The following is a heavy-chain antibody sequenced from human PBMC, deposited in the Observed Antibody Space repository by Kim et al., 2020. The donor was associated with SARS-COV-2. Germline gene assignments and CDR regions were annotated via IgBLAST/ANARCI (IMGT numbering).Heavy chain of an antibody. Sequence: GGSLRLSCAASGFTFSNYAMRWVRQAPGKGLEWVAVISYDGSNKYYADSVKGRFTISRDNSKNTLYLQMNSLRAEDTAVYYCARSGSGSYFGAFDIWGQGTMVTVSS. V-gene: IGHV3-30-3*01. D-gene: IGHD3-10*01. CDR3: ARSGSGSYFGAFDI. J-gene: IGHJ3*02. CDR1: GFTFSNYA. CDR2: ISYDGSNK.